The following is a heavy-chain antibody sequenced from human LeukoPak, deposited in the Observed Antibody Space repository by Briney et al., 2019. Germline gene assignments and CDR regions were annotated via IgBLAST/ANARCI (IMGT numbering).Heavy chain of an antibody. V-gene: IGHV3-23*01. CDR3: AKPLTNSNYYYGMYV. CDR2: ISGSGGST. J-gene: IGHJ6*02. CDR1: GFTFSSYA. D-gene: IGHD3-3*01. Sequence: GGSLRLSCAASGFTFSSYAMSWVRPAPGRGVGWVSAISGSGGSTSYADSAKGRFTISRDNTKHTLYLQMNSLRAEDTAVYSCAKPLTNSNYYYGMYVWGQGTTVTVSS.